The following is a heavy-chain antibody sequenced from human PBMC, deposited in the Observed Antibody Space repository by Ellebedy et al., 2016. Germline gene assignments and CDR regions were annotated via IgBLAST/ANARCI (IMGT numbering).Heavy chain of an antibody. CDR2: INSDGSST. J-gene: IGHJ4*02. V-gene: IGHV3-74*01. CDR3: ARERGYGDLRFDY. D-gene: IGHD4-17*01. CDR1: GFTFSSYW. Sequence: GGSLRLXXAASGFTFSSYWMHWVRQAPGKGLVWVSRINSDGSSTSYADSVKGRFTISRDNAKNTLYLQMNSLRAEDTAVYYCARERGYGDLRFDYWGQGTLVTVSS.